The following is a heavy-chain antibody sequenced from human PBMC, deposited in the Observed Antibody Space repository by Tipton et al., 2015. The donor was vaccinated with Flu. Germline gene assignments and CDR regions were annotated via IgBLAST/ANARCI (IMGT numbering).Heavy chain of an antibody. CDR3: ARAGAHGYTLVQDS. CDR2: VYYSGTA. J-gene: IGHJ4*02. D-gene: IGHD5-24*01. Sequence: TLSLTCTVSGGSVRRGSYSWSWIRQPPGKGLEWIGYVYYSGTAKYNPSLTGRDILSVDTSENNFSLKLTAVTAADTAVYYCARAGAHGYTLVQDSWGQGAVVTVSS. CDR1: GGSVRRGSYS. V-gene: IGHV4-61*03.